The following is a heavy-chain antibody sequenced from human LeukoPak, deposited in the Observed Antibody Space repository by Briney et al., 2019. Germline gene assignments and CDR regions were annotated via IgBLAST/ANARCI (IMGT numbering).Heavy chain of an antibody. CDR3: ARDNRDDYYDSSGFFGAFDI. D-gene: IGHD3-22*01. CDR2: IYYSGST. V-gene: IGHV4-31*03. J-gene: IGHJ3*02. Sequence: PSETLSLTCTVSGGSISSGGYYWNWIRQHPGKGLGWIGYIYYSGSTYYNPSLRSRLTIPVDTSKNQFSLKLSSVTAADTAVYYCARDNRDDYYDSSGFFGAFDIWGQGTMVTVSS. CDR1: GGSISSGGYY.